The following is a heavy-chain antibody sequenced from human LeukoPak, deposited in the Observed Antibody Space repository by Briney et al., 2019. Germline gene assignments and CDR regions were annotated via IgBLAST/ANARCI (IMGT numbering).Heavy chain of an antibody. CDR1: GGTFSSYT. CDR2: IIPILGIA. J-gene: IGHJ4*02. D-gene: IGHD5-12*01. CDR3: ARLTDIVATDIDY. Sequence: GASVKVSCKASGGTFSSYTISWVRQAPGQGLEWMGRIIPILGIANYAQKVQGRVTITADKSTSTAYMELSSLRSEDTAVYYCARLTDIVATDIDYWGQGTLVTVSS. V-gene: IGHV1-69*02.